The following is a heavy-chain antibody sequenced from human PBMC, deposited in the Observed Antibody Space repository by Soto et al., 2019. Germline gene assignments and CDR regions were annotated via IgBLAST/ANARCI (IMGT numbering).Heavy chain of an antibody. CDR1: GGSISSYY. CDR2: IYYSGST. D-gene: IGHD6-13*01. V-gene: IGHV4-59*01. Sequence: PSEPLSLTCTVSGGSISSYYWSWIRQPPGKGLEWIGYIYYSGSTNYNPSLKSRVTISVDTSKNQFSLKLSSVTAADTAVYYCAGRIAAAGCLDYWGQGTLVTVSS. CDR3: AGRIAAAGCLDY. J-gene: IGHJ4*02.